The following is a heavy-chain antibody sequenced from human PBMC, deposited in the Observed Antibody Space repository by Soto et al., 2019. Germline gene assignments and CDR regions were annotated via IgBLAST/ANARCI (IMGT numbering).Heavy chain of an antibody. Sequence: QLQLQESGPGLVKPSETLSLTCTVSGGSISSSSYYWGWIRQPPGKGLEWIGSIYYSGSTYYNPSLKSRVTISVDTSKNQFSLKLSSVTAADTAVYYCARHGRNSSSWYWLGHGWFDPWGQGTLVTVSS. CDR3: ARHGRNSSSWYWLGHGWFDP. CDR1: GGSISSSSYY. D-gene: IGHD6-13*01. CDR2: IYYSGST. V-gene: IGHV4-39*01. J-gene: IGHJ5*02.